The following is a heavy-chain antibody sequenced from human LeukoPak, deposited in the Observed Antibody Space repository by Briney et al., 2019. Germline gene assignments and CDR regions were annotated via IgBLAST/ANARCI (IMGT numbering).Heavy chain of an antibody. Sequence: GGSLRLSCAASGFTFSSYAMSWVRQAPGKGLEWVSAISGSGGSTYYADSVKGRFTISRDNSKNTLYLQMNSLRAEDTAVYYCAKQGRGELPLFYYYYYMDVWGKGTTVTVSS. J-gene: IGHJ6*03. CDR2: ISGSGGST. CDR3: AKQGRGELPLFYYYYYMDV. V-gene: IGHV3-23*01. D-gene: IGHD1-26*01. CDR1: GFTFSSYA.